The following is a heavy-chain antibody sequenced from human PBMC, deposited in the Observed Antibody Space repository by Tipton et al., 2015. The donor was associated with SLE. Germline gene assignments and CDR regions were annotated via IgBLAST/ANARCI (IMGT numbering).Heavy chain of an antibody. V-gene: IGHV4-34*01. J-gene: IGHJ4*02. D-gene: IGHD6-13*01. Sequence: TLSLTCAVYGGSFSGYYWSWIRQPPGKGLEWIGEINHSGSTKYNPSLKSRVTITVDTSKDQFSLKLSSVTAADTAVYYCARVEQQHGYWGQGALVTVSS. CDR1: GGSFSGYY. CDR3: ARVEQQHGY. CDR2: INHSGST.